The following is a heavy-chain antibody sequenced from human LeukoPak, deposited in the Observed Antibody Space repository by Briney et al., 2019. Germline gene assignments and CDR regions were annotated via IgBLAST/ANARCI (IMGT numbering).Heavy chain of an antibody. V-gene: IGHV3-53*01. Sequence: GGSLRLSCAASGFTVSRNYMSWVRQAPGKGLEWVSEIYSGGSTYYAASVKGRFSISRDNSKNTVYLQMNSLRVEDTAVYYCTRELREHGVFDIWGQGIMVTVSS. J-gene: IGHJ3*02. D-gene: IGHD1-26*01. CDR1: GFTVSRNY. CDR3: TRELREHGVFDI. CDR2: IYSGGST.